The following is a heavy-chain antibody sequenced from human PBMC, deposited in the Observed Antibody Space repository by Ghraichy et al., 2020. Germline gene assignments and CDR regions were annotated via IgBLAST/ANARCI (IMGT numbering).Heavy chain of an antibody. D-gene: IGHD5-12*01. V-gene: IGHV4-34*01. Sequence: SETLSLTCAVYGGSFSGYYWSWICQPPGKGLEWIGEINHSGSTNYNPSLKSRVTISVDTSKNQFSLKLSSVTAADTAVYYCARIVAPRGYSGYGMDANWGSGGSFDYWGQGTLVTVSS. CDR1: GGSFSGYY. CDR2: INHSGST. J-gene: IGHJ4*02. CDR3: ARIVAPRGYSGYGMDANWGSGGSFDY.